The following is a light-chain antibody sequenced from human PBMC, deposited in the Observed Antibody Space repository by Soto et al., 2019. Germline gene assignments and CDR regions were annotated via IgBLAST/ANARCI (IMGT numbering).Light chain of an antibody. J-gene: IGLJ2*01. V-gene: IGLV2-14*01. CDR3: RSDTSSSPHVV. CDR1: SSDVGGYNY. Sequence: QSALTQPASVSGSPGQSITISCTGTSSDVGGYNYVCWFQQHPGKAPKLMIYDVGNRPSGVSNRFSGSKSGNTASLTISGPQAEDEADYYCRSDTSSSPHVVFGGGTKLTVL. CDR2: DVG.